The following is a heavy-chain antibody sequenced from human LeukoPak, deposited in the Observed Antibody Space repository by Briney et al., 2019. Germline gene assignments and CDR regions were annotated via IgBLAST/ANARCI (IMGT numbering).Heavy chain of an antibody. V-gene: IGHV3-33*01. CDR2: IWSDGSKK. D-gene: IGHD3-10*01. Sequence: GGSLGLSCVASKFMLTTYGMHWVRQAPGKGLEWLAVIWSDGSKKNYGDSVKGRFTISRDNSKNTLYLEMSSLRAEDTAVYYCARDSSNGPGRNSYGMDVWGQGTTVTVSS. CDR1: KFMLTTYG. J-gene: IGHJ6*02. CDR3: ARDSSNGPGRNSYGMDV.